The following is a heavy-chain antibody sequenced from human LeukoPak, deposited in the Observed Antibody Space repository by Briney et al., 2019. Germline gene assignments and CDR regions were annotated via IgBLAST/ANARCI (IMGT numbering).Heavy chain of an antibody. Sequence: GGSLRLSCAASGFTFRSYGMHWVRQAPGKGLQWVAVIWYDGSNKYYADSVKGRFTISRDNSKNTLSLQMNSLRAEDTAVYYCARELPPLEKYYFDYWGQGTLVTASS. J-gene: IGHJ4*02. V-gene: IGHV3-33*01. CDR2: IWYDGSNK. D-gene: IGHD3-3*01. CDR3: ARELPPLEKYYFDY. CDR1: GFTFRSYG.